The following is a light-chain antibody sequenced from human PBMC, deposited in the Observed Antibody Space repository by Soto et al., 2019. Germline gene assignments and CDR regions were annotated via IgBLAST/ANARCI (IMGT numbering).Light chain of an antibody. CDR3: CSYAGSSTWV. J-gene: IGLJ3*02. Sequence: QSVLTQPASVSGSPGQSITISCSGTSSDVGNYNLVSWYQQHPGKAPKLMIYEVTKWPSGVSNRFSGSKSGNTASLTISGLQAEDEADYYCCSYAGSSTWVFGGGTQLTVL. CDR1: SSDVGNYNL. V-gene: IGLV2-23*02. CDR2: EVT.